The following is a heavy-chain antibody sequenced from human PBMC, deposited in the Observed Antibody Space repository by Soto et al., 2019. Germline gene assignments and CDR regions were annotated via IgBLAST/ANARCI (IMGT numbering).Heavy chain of an antibody. D-gene: IGHD4-17*01. CDR1: GFTFSSSG. CDR3: AKEDYGGGIDY. J-gene: IGHJ4*02. Sequence: QVQLVESGGGVVQPGRSLRISCAASGFTFSSSGMHWVRQAPGKGLEWVAVIRHDGSNKYYADSVKGRFTISRDNSKNTLYLQMNSLRAEDTAMYYCAKEDYGGGIDYWGQGTLVTVSS. CDR2: IRHDGSNK. V-gene: IGHV3-33*06.